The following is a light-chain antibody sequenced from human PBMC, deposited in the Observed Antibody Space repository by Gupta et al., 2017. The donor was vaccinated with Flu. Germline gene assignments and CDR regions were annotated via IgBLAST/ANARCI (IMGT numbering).Light chain of an antibody. J-gene: IGLJ1*01. CDR2: EGT. Sequence: TISCTGSNNVIGTYNLVSWFQQHPKQAPKLIIFEGTKRPAGISDRFSASKSANTASLTISGLQAEDEADYYCCSYTGTMSPYVFGSGTRVTVL. CDR3: CSYTGTMSPYV. CDR1: NNVIGTYNL. V-gene: IGLV2-23*01.